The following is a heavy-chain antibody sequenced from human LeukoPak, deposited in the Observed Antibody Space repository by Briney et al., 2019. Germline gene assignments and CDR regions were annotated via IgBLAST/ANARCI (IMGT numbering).Heavy chain of an antibody. CDR1: GGSISSSSYY. CDR3: ARAELRDYFDY. CDR2: IYYSGST. D-gene: IGHD1-7*01. V-gene: IGHV4-39*07. Sequence: NSSETLSLTCTVSGGSISSSSYYWGWIRQPPGKGLEWVGSIYYSGSTYYNPSLKSRVTISVDTSKNQFSLKLSSVTAADTAVYYCARAELRDYFDYWGQGTLVTVSS. J-gene: IGHJ4*02.